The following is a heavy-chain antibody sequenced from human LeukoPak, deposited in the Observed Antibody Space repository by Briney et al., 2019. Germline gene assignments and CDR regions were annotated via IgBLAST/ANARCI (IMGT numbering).Heavy chain of an antibody. J-gene: IGHJ4*02. CDR1: GFTFSSYG. Sequence: GGSMRLSCAASGFTFSSYGMSWIRQAPGKGLEWVSAIETGGASTYYADSVKGRFSISRDNSKNTLYLQMNSLRAEDTAVYYCAKQAPSDTAMVFDYWGQGTLVTVSS. V-gene: IGHV3-23*05. CDR2: IETGGAST. CDR3: AKQAPSDTAMVFDY. D-gene: IGHD5-18*01.